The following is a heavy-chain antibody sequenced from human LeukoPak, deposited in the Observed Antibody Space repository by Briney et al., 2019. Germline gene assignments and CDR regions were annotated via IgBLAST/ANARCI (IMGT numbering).Heavy chain of an antibody. D-gene: IGHD6-13*01. CDR2: IYYSGST. Sequence: SQTLSLTCTVSGGSISSGDYYWSWIRQPPGKGLEWIGYIYYSGSTYYNPSLKSRVTISVDTSKNQFSLKLSSVTAADTAVYYCAKITAAGTGWFDPWGQGTLVTVSS. CDR3: AKITAAGTGWFDP. CDR1: GGSISSGDYY. J-gene: IGHJ5*02. V-gene: IGHV4-30-4*01.